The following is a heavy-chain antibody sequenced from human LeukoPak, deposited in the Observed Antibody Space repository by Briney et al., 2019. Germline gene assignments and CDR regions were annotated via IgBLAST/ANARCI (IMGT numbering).Heavy chain of an antibody. CDR2: IYSGGRI. CDR3: ARAPWAYGNYVHAFDI. Sequence: SETPSLPRTVSCGSFSGSYYWGWIRQPPGKGLEWIGSIYSGGRIYYNPSLKSRVTISVDTSKNHFSLKLTSVTAADTAVYYCARAPWAYGNYVHAFDIWGQGTMVAVSS. V-gene: IGHV4-39*07. J-gene: IGHJ3*02. D-gene: IGHD4-11*01. CDR1: CGSFSGSYY.